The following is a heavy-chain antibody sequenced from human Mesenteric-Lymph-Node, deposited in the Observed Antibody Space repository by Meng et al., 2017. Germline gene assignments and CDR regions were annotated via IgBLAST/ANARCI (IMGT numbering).Heavy chain of an antibody. CDR1: GGSFSGYY. CDR2: ITHDGGT. Sequence: SETLSLTCAAYGGSFSGYYWTWIRQSPEQGLEWIGEITHDGGTNYNPSLSSRVTILVDTSKEQFSLKLTSVTAADTAVYYCGCGYSYGYRLVDYWGQGTLVTVSS. J-gene: IGHJ4*02. CDR3: GCGYSYGYRLVDY. V-gene: IGHV4-34*01. D-gene: IGHD5-18*01.